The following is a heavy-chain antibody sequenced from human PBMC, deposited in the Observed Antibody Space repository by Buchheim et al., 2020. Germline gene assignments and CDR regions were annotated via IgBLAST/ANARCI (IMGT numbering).Heavy chain of an antibody. Sequence: EVQLLESGGGLVQPGGSLRPSCAASGFTFSSYAMSWVRQAPGKGLEWVSAISGSGGSTYYADSVKGRFTISRDNSKNTLYLQMNSLRAEDTAVYYCAKGGGRYYYDSSGYYYPYWGQGTL. CDR1: GFTFSSYA. CDR2: ISGSGGST. V-gene: IGHV3-23*01. CDR3: AKGGGRYYYDSSGYYYPY. D-gene: IGHD3-22*01. J-gene: IGHJ4*02.